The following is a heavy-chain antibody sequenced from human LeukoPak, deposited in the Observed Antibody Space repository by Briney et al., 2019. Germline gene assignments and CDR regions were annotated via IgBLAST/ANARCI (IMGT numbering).Heavy chain of an antibody. D-gene: IGHD3-22*01. V-gene: IGHV1-18*01. CDR1: GYTFTSYD. CDR2: ISAYNGNT. CDR3: ARVFTDSSGYPPFMDY. J-gene: IGHJ4*02. Sequence: ASVKVSCKASGYTFTSYDINWVRQAPGQGLEWMGWISAYNGNTNYAQKLQGRVTMTTDTSTSTAYMELRSLRSDDTAVYYCARVFTDSSGYPPFMDYWGQGTLVTVSS.